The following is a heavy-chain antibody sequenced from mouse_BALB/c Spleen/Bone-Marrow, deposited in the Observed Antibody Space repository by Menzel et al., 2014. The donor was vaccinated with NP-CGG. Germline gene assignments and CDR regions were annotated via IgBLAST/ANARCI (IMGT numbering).Heavy chain of an antibody. CDR1: GYTFTDNW. CDR2: IDTSDSYT. Sequence: QVQLQQPGAELGMPGASVKMSCKASGYTFTDNWIYWVKQRPGQGLEWIGAIDTSDSYTNYNQKFMGKASLTVDASSSTAYMQVSSLTSDDCAVYYCARGGHDSSLDYWGQGTSGTVSS. D-gene: IGHD2-4*01. J-gene: IGHJ4*01. CDR3: ARGGHDSSLDY. V-gene: IGHV1-69*01.